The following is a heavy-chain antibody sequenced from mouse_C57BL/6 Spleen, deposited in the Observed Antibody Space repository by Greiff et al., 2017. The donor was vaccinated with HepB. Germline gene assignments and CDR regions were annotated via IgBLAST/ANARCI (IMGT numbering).Heavy chain of an antibody. Sequence: EVKLLESGAELVKPGASVKLSCTASGFNIKDYYMHWVKQRTEQGLEWIGRIDPEDGETKYAPKFQGKATITADTSSNTAYLQLSSLTSEDTAVYYCASRDDGYYDFDYWGQGTTLTVSS. D-gene: IGHD2-3*01. CDR3: ASRDDGYYDFDY. CDR2: IDPEDGET. J-gene: IGHJ2*01. V-gene: IGHV14-2*01. CDR1: GFNIKDYY.